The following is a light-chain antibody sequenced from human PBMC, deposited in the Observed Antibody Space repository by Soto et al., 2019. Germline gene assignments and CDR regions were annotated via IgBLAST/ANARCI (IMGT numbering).Light chain of an antibody. J-gene: IGKJ1*01. CDR3: QQYNNWPRT. Sequence: EIVMTQSPATLSVSPGERATLSCTASQSINSNLAWYQQIPGQAPRLLIYGASTRATGIPARFSGSGSGTEFTLTISSLQSEDFAIYHCQQYNNWPRTFGQGTKVEIK. CDR1: QSINSN. CDR2: GAS. V-gene: IGKV3-15*01.